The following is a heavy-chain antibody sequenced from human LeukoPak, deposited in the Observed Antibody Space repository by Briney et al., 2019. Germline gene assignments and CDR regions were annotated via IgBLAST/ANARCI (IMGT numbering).Heavy chain of an antibody. CDR2: ISGSGGST. D-gene: IGHD3-3*01. Sequence: GGSLRLSCAASGFTFSSYAMSWVRQAPGKGLEWVSAISGSGGSTYYADSVKGRFTISRDNAKNSLYLQMNSLRAEDTAVYYCARDGRTIFGVVMVDYWGQGTLVTVSS. CDR3: ARDGRTIFGVVMVDY. V-gene: IGHV3-23*01. CDR1: GFTFSSYA. J-gene: IGHJ4*02.